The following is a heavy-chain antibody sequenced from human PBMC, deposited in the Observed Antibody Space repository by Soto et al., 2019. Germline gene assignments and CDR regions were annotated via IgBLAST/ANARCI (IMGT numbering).Heavy chain of an antibody. CDR2: IIPMLGPP. D-gene: IGHD6-19*01. J-gene: IGHJ6*02. Sequence: QVQLVQSGAEVKKPGSSVKVSCKASGGTFTNYAISWVRQAPGQGLEWMGGIIPMLGPPTYARKFQGRVSISADESTSTAYMERSSLRSEDTAIYYCGRDRNIVLAGNYFCYGMEVWGQGTTVTVPS. CDR3: GRDRNIVLAGNYFCYGMEV. CDR1: GGTFTNYA. V-gene: IGHV1-69*01.